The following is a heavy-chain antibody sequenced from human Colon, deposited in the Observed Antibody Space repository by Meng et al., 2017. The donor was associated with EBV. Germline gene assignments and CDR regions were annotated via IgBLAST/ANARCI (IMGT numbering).Heavy chain of an antibody. CDR1: GGSIRSGPYC. J-gene: IGHJ4*02. Sequence: QVQLQESGPGLVKPSETLSLTCTVSGGSIRSGPYCWAWIRQPPGKGLEWIGSIYYSGSTYYNPSLKSRVTISVDSSKNQFSLKLTSVTAADTSLYYCASYTSFSGSYYNGIDCWGQGTLVTVSS. CDR3: ASYTSFSGSYYNGIDC. D-gene: IGHD3-10*01. CDR2: IYYSGST. V-gene: IGHV4-39*01.